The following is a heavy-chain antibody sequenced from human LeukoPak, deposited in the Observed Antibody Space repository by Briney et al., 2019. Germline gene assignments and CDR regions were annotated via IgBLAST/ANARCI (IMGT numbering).Heavy chain of an antibody. CDR3: ARVGRGRYDILTGYIIPDAFDI. CDR2: IYYSGST. J-gene: IGHJ3*02. CDR1: GGSISSYY. D-gene: IGHD3-9*01. Sequence: SETLSLTCTVSGGSISSYYWSWIRQPPGKGLEWIGYIYYSGSTNYNPSLKSRVTISVDTSKNQFSLKLSSVTAADTAVYYCARVGRGRYDILTGYIIPDAFDIWGQGTMVTVSS. V-gene: IGHV4-59*01.